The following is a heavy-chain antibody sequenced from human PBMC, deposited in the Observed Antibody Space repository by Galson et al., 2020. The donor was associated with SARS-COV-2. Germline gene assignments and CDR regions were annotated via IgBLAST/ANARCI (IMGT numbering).Heavy chain of an antibody. J-gene: IGHJ4*02. CDR3: ATLLGDVTTFQY. CDR2: IRYAESKV. V-gene: IGHV3-7*03. CDR1: GFTFRFNS. Sequence: GESLKISCAVSGFTFRFNSMSWVRQAPGKGLEWVASIRYAESKVYYVDSVKGRFTISKDNAKNSLYLQMDSLRAEDTAKYYCATLLGDVTTFQYWGQGTLVTVSS. D-gene: IGHD1-1*01.